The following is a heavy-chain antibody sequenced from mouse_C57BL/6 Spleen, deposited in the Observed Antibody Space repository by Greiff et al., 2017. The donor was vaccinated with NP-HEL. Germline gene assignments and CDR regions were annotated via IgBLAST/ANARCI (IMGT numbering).Heavy chain of an antibody. J-gene: IGHJ3*01. V-gene: IGHV1-47*01. D-gene: IGHD1-1*01. Sequence: QVQLQQSGAELVKPGASVKMSCKASGYTFTTYPIEWMKQNHGKSLEWIGNFHPYNDDTKYTEKFKGKATLPVAKSSSTVYLELSRLTSDDSAVYYCARGDYGSSFAYWGQGTLVTVSA. CDR2: FHPYNDDT. CDR3: ARGDYGSSFAY. CDR1: GYTFTTYP.